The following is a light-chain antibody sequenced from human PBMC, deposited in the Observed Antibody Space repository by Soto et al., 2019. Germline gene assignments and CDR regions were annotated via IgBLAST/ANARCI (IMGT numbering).Light chain of an antibody. Sequence: EIVLTQSPATLSLSPGERATLSCRASQSVSSYLAWYQQKPGQAPRLLIYDASNRATGIPARFSGSASETDFTLTISSLEPDDFAVYYCQQRSDWPSTFGGGTKVQIK. V-gene: IGKV3-11*01. CDR3: QQRSDWPST. CDR2: DAS. J-gene: IGKJ4*01. CDR1: QSVSSY.